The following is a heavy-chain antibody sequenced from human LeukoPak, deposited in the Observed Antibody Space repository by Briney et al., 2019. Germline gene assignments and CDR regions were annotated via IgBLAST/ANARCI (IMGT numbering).Heavy chain of an antibody. CDR2: ISHDGSNR. V-gene: IGHV3-30*19. D-gene: IGHD4-23*01. CDR3: ARDPVAGGYYFDY. Sequence: PGGSLRLSCAASGFTFSSYGMHWVRQAPGKGLEWVAIISHDGSNRYYADSVKGRFTISRDTSKNTLYLQMNSLRAEDTAVYYCARDPVAGGYYFDYWGQGTLVTVSS. J-gene: IGHJ4*02. CDR1: GFTFSSYG.